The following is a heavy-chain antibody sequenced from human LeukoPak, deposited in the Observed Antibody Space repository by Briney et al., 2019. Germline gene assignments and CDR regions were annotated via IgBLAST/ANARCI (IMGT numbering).Heavy chain of an antibody. D-gene: IGHD3-22*01. CDR3: YYYDSSGYAYIDY. J-gene: IGHJ4*02. V-gene: IGHV3-23*01. CDR2: ISGSGGST. CDR1: GFTFGSYA. Sequence: PGGSRRLSCAASGFTFGSYAMSWVRQAPGKGVEWVSAISGSGGSTYYADSVKGRFTISRDNSKNTLYLQMNSLRAEGTAVYYCYYYDSSGYAYIDYWGQGTLVTVSS.